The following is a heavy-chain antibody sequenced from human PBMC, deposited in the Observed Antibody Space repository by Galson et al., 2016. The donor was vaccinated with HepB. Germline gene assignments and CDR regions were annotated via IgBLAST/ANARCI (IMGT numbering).Heavy chain of an antibody. D-gene: IGHD7-27*01. J-gene: IGHJ4*02. V-gene: IGHV4-59*01. CDR3: ARSPGYYFDY. CDR1: GGSISSYY. CDR2: IYHSGST. Sequence: ETLSLTCTVSGGSISSYYWSWIRQPPGKGLEWIGYIYHSGSTNYNPSFESQVTISVDTSKNQVSLKLSSVTAADTAVYYCARSPGYYFDYWGQGTLVTVSS.